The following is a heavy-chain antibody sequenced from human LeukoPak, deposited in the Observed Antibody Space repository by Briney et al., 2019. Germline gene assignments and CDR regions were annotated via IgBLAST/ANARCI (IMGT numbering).Heavy chain of an antibody. V-gene: IGHV4-34*01. CDR1: GGSFSGYY. CDR3: ARVYYSSSYDYWYFDL. D-gene: IGHD6-13*01. J-gene: IGHJ2*01. Sequence: PSETLPLTCVVYGGSFSGYYWSWIRQPPGKGLEWIGEINHSGSTNYNPSLKSRVTISVDTSKNQFSLKLSSVTAADTAVYYCARVYYSSSYDYWYFDLWGRGTLVTVSS. CDR2: INHSGST.